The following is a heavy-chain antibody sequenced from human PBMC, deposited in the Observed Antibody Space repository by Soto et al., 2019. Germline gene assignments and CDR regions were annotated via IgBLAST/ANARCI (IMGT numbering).Heavy chain of an antibody. CDR2: INAGNGNT. V-gene: IGHV1-3*01. Sequence: ASVKVSCKASGYTFTSYAMHWVRQAPGQRLEWMGWINAGNGNTKYSQKFWGRVTMSMDTSTSTVYMELSSLRSDDTAMYYCARDAAFGNYAYNWFDPWGQGTLVTVSS. J-gene: IGHJ5*02. CDR1: GYTFTSYA. D-gene: IGHD4-4*01. CDR3: ARDAAFGNYAYNWFDP.